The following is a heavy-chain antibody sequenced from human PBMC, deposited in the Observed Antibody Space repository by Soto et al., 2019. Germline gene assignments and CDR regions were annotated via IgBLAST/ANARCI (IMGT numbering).Heavy chain of an antibody. V-gene: IGHV4-61*08. J-gene: IGHJ6*02. CDR2: IYYSGST. CDR3: ARSPNYYYYGFDV. D-gene: IGHD3-10*01. Sequence: SETLSLTCTVSGGSVSSGDYFWSWLRQSPGKRLEWIAYIYYSGSTNYNPSLKSRATISVDTSKSLVSLTLTSTTAADAALYYCARSPNYYYYGFDVWGQGTAVTVSS. CDR1: GGSVSSGDYF.